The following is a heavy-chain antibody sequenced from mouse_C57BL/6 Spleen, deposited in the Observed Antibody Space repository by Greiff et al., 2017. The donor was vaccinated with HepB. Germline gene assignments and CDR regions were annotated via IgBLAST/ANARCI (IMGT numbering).Heavy chain of an antibody. CDR2: INPSNGGT. CDR1: GYTFTSYW. V-gene: IGHV1-53*01. Sequence: QVQLQQPGTELVKPGASVKLSCKASGYTFTSYWMHWVKQRPGQGLEWIGNINPSNGGTNYNEKFKSKATLTVDKSSSTAYMQLSSLTSEDSAVYYCARSPIYYYGSSPFAYWGQGTLVTVSA. J-gene: IGHJ3*01. D-gene: IGHD1-1*01. CDR3: ARSPIYYYGSSPFAY.